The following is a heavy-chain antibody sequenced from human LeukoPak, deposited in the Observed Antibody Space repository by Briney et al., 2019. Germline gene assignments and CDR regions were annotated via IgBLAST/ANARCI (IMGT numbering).Heavy chain of an antibody. D-gene: IGHD2/OR15-2a*01. J-gene: IGHJ4*02. CDR2: ISTDGNDA. Sequence: GRSLRLSCAASGFTFSSHAMHWVRQAPGKGLEWMSIISTDGNDADYVDSVKGRFTISRDNSKNTLYLQMDSLRTEDTAVYYCARVCASQYCFLIDYWGQGTLVTVSS. V-gene: IGHV3-30*03. CDR1: GFTFSSHA. CDR3: ARVCASQYCFLIDY.